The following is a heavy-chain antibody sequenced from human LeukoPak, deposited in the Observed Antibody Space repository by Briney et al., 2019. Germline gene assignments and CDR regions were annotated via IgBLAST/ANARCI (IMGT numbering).Heavy chain of an antibody. CDR1: GFTFSPLG. V-gene: IGHV3-48*02. J-gene: IGHJ4*02. D-gene: IGHD3-10*01. CDR3: ARGRGLTLSYHYFDY. Sequence: GGSLRLSCAASGFTFSPLGMNWVRQAPGRGLEWVSYISSGSSTTYYADSVKGRFTISRDSAKNSLYLQMNSLRDEDTAVYYCARGRGLTLSYHYFDYWGQGTLVTVSS. CDR2: ISSGSSTT.